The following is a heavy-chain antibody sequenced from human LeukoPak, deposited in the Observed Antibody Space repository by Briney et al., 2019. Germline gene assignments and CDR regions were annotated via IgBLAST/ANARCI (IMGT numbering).Heavy chain of an antibody. Sequence: SETLSLTCAVHGASFSGYSWSWVRQPPGKGLEWIGEVNRVGNTIYNPSLKSRVTISIDTSTTQFSLTLTSVTVADTAICFCARERVVSNFNWFDPWGQGTLVTVSS. CDR2: VNRVGNT. J-gene: IGHJ5*02. CDR1: GASFSGYS. CDR3: ARERVVSNFNWFDP. D-gene: IGHD1-1*01. V-gene: IGHV4-34*01.